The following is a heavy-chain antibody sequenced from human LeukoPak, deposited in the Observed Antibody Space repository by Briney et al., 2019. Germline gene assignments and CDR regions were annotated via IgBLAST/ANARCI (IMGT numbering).Heavy chain of an antibody. CDR3: ARDRPLGYYYYYMDV. CDR1: GYTFTSYG. D-gene: IGHD7-27*01. CDR2: ISAYNGNT. Sequence: ASVTVSCKASGYTFTSYGISWVRQAPGQGLEWMGWISAYNGNTNYAQKLQGRVTMTTDTSTSTAYMELRSLRSDDTAVYYCARDRPLGYYYYYMDVWGKGTTVTVSS. J-gene: IGHJ6*03. V-gene: IGHV1-18*01.